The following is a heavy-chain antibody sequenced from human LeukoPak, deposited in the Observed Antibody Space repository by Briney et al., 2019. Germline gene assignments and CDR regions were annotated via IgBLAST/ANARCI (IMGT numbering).Heavy chain of an antibody. J-gene: IGHJ4*02. CDR3: TRDGWYSRD. V-gene: IGHV3-30*02. CDR2: IRYDGSNK. D-gene: IGHD6-13*01. Sequence: GGSLRLSCAASGFTFSSYGMHWVRQAPGKGLEWVAFIRYDGSNKYYADSVKGRFTISRDNSKKTLYLQMNSLRPEDTAVYYCTRDGWYSRDWGQGTLVTVSS. CDR1: GFTFSSYG.